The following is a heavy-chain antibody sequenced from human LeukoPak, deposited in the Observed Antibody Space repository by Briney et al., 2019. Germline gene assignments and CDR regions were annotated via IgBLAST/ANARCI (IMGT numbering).Heavy chain of an antibody. D-gene: IGHD3-10*01. CDR3: ARSQDGSGSYFYYFYIDV. CDR1: GFTFSSYS. CDR2: ISSSSSTI. V-gene: IGHV3-48*01. Sequence: GGSLRLSCAASGFTFSSYSMNWVRQAPGKGLEWVSYISSSSSTIYYADSVKGRFTASRDNSKNILYLQMNSLRAEDTAVYYCARSQDGSGSYFYYFYIDVWGKGTTV. J-gene: IGHJ6*03.